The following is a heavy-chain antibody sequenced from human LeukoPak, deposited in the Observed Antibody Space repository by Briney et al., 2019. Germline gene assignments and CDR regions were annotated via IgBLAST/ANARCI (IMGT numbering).Heavy chain of an antibody. CDR2: IKQDGSET. CDR3: ANGDGFDY. J-gene: IGHJ4*02. V-gene: IGHV3-7*01. Sequence: GGSLRLSCATSGFTFSTYWMSWVRLAPGKGLEWVANIKQDGSETYYADSVKGRFTIFRDNAKNSLYLQMDSLRVEDTAVYYCANGDGFDYWGQGTLVIVSP. CDR1: GFTFSTYW. D-gene: IGHD5-24*01.